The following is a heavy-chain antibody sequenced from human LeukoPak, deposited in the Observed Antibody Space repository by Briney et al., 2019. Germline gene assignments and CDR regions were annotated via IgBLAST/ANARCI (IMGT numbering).Heavy chain of an antibody. J-gene: IGHJ4*02. CDR1: GYTFTGYY. Sequence: ASVKVSCKASGYTFTGYYIHWVRQAAGQGLEWRGWINPNSGSTKYAQKFQDRVTMTRDTSITTAYMELSRLRSNDTAVYYCARYCSGGSCYPFDYWGQGTLVTVSS. CDR2: INPNSGST. D-gene: IGHD2-15*01. CDR3: ARYCSGGSCYPFDY. V-gene: IGHV1-2*02.